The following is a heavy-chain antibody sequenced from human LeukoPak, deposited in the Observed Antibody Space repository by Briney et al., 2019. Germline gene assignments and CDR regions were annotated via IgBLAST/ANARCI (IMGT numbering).Heavy chain of an antibody. V-gene: IGHV4-39*07. CDR1: GGSISSYY. J-gene: IGHJ5*02. CDR2: IYYSGST. CDR3: ARVLYYYDSSGFGP. D-gene: IGHD3-22*01. Sequence: PSETLSLTCTVSGGSISSYYWSWIRQPPGKGLEWIGSIYYSGSTYYNPSLKSRVTISVDTSKNQFSLKLSSVTAADTAVYYCARVLYYYDSSGFGPWGQGTLVTVSS.